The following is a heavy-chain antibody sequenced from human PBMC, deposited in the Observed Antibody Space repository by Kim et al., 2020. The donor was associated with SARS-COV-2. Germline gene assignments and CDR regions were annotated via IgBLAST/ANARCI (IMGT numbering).Heavy chain of an antibody. D-gene: IGHD3-22*01. Sequence: SETLSLTCDVYGGSFSGYYWSWIRQPPGKGLEWIGEINHSGSTNYNPSLKSRVTISVDTSKNQFSLKLSSVTAADTAVYYCARARGNTMIVVVNHYYFDYWGQGNLVTVSS. CDR3: ARARGNTMIVVVNHYYFDY. V-gene: IGHV4-34*01. CDR1: GGSFSGYY. CDR2: INHSGST. J-gene: IGHJ4*02.